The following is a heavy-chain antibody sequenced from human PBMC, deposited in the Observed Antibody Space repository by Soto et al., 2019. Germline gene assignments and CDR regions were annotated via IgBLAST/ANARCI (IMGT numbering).Heavy chain of an antibody. J-gene: IGHJ6*03. CDR2: IYYSGST. V-gene: IGHV4-59*08. D-gene: IGHD6-6*01. Sequence: SETLSLTCTVSGGSISSYYWSWIRQPPGKGLEWIGYIYYSGSTNYNPSLKSRVTISVDTSKNQFSLKLSSVTAADTAVYYCARTISSSLDYYYMDVWGKGTTVTVSS. CDR1: GGSISSYY. CDR3: ARTISSSLDYYYMDV.